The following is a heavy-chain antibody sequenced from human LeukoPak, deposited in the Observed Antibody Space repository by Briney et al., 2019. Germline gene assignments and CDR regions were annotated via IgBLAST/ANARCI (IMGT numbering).Heavy chain of an antibody. D-gene: IGHD2-15*01. CDR2: IYYSGST. CDR1: GGSICSYY. V-gene: IGHV4-59*08. Sequence: SETLSLTCTVSGGSICSYYWSWIRQPPGKGLEWIGYIYYSGSTNYNPSLKSRVTISVDTSKNQFSLKLSSVTAADTAVYYCATGYCSGGSCYEIDYWGQGTLVTVSS. J-gene: IGHJ4*02. CDR3: ATGYCSGGSCYEIDY.